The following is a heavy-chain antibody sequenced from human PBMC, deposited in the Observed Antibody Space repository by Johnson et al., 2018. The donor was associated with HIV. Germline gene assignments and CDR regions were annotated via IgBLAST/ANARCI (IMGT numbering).Heavy chain of an antibody. CDR1: GFSFSNYA. D-gene: IGHD3-16*01. J-gene: IGHJ3*02. Sequence: QVQLVESGGGVVQPGRSLRLSCAASGFSFSNYAMDWVRQAPGKGLEWVAFISSDGSNKYYADSVKGRFTISRDNSKNTLYLQMNSLRAEDTAVYYCVGGWDAFDIWGQGTMVTVSS. V-gene: IGHV3-30*04. CDR2: ISSDGSNK. CDR3: VGGWDAFDI.